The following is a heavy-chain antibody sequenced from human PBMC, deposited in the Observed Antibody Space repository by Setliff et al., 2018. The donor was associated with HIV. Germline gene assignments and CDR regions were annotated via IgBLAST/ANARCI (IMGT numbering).Heavy chain of an antibody. CDR2: INAGNGNT. V-gene: IGHV1-3*01. CDR3: ARGIRSSGVDY. Sequence: ASVKVSCKAPGYTFTSYAMHWVRQAPGQRLEWMGWINAGNGNTKYSQKFQGRVTITRDTSASTAYMELSSLRSEDTAVYYCARGIRSSGVDYWGQGTLVTVSS. J-gene: IGHJ4*02. CDR1: GYTFTSYA. D-gene: IGHD2-15*01.